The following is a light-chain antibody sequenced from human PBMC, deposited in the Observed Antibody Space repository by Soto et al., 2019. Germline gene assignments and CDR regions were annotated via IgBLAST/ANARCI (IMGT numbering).Light chain of an antibody. CDR3: SSYTSSSTLYV. J-gene: IGLJ1*01. V-gene: IGLV2-14*01. CDR2: EVT. CDR1: SSDVGGYNY. Sequence: QSALTQPASVSGSPGQSITISCTGTSSDVGGYNYVSWYQQHPGKAPKLMIYEVTNRPSGVSYRFSGSKSGNTASLTISGLQAEDEEAYYCSSYTSSSTLYVFGTGTKVTVL.